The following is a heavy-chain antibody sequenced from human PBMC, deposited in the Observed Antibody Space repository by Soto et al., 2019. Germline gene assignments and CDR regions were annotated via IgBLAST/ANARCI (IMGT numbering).Heavy chain of an antibody. J-gene: IGHJ4*02. D-gene: IGHD3-3*01. Sequence: PSVKVSCKASGYTFTTYNINWVRQAPGQGLEWMGWISAYNGNTNYAQKLQGRVTMTTDTSTSTAYMELRSLRSDDTAVYYCARGFWSGYVDYRGQGTLVTVSS. CDR2: ISAYNGNT. V-gene: IGHV1-18*01. CDR1: GYTFTTYN. CDR3: ARGFWSGYVDY.